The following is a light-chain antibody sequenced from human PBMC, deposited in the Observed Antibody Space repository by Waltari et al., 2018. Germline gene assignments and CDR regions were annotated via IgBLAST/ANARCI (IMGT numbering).Light chain of an antibody. V-gene: IGLV2-14*03. J-gene: IGLJ3*02. CDR2: DVS. Sequence: QSAPTQPAPASGSPGQPVSIPVTGTSRAVGVSNSVFWFQARPGQGPKVIIYDVSDRPSGVPARFSGSKSGNTASLAISGLQAEDEADYYCSSESSDKVVLFGGGTKVTVL. CDR1: SRAVGVSNS. CDR3: SSESSDKVVL.